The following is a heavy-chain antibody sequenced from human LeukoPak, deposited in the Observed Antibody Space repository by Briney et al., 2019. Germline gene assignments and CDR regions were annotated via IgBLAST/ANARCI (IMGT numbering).Heavy chain of an antibody. J-gene: IGHJ4*02. D-gene: IGHD6-13*01. CDR2: ISYDVNEK. CDR3: AREGIALDY. CDR1: GFTFSSYG. Sequence: PGRSLRLSCAASGFTFSSYGMHWVRQAPGKGLEWVAVISYDVNEKYYVDSVKGRFTISRDNAKNSLYLQMNSLRAEDTAVYYCAREGIALDYWGQGTLVTVSS. V-gene: IGHV3-33*08.